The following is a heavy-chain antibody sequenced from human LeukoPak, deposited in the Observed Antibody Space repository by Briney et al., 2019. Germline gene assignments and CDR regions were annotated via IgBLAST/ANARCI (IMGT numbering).Heavy chain of an antibody. CDR3: ARLGIAVAGNYGMDV. CDR1: GYTFSDYY. V-gene: IGHV1-2*02. Sequence: ASVKVSCKASGYTFSDYYIHWVRQAPGQGLEWMGWINPNSGGTDYAQKFQGRVTMTRNTSVSTAYMELSSLRSEDTAVYYCARLGIAVAGNYGMDVWGQGTTVTVSS. CDR2: INPNSGGT. D-gene: IGHD6-19*01. J-gene: IGHJ6*02.